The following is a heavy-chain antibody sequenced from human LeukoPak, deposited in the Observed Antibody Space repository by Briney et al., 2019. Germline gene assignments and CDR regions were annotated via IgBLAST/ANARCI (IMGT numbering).Heavy chain of an antibody. D-gene: IGHD5-24*01. J-gene: IGHJ4*02. V-gene: IGHV5-51*01. Sequence: GESLKISXKGSGYSFTNYWIGWVRQMPGKGLEWMVIIYPGDSDTRYSPSLQGQVTISAERSISTAYLQWSSLKASDTALYYCASRKKGMATAGFDYWGQGTLVTVSS. CDR2: IYPGDSDT. CDR1: GYSFTNYW. CDR3: ASRKKGMATAGFDY.